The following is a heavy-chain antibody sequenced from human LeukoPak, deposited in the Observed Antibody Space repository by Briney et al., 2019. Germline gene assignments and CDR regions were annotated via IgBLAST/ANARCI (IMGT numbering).Heavy chain of an antibody. CDR2: IKSKPAGGTT. V-gene: IGHV3-15*01. CDR3: TTTRGYSGYDYGY. J-gene: IGHJ4*02. CDR1: GFTFTNAW. Sequence: IPGGSLRLSCAASGFTFTNAWMNWVRQAPGKGLEWVGRIKSKPAGGTTDYAAPVKGRFTISRDDSRTTVYLQMNSLETEDTAVYYCTTTRGYSGYDYGYWGQGSLVTVSS. D-gene: IGHD5-12*01.